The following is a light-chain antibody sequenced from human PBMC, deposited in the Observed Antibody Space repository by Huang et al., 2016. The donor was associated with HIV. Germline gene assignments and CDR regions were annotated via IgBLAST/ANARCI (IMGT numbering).Light chain of an antibody. CDR1: QSSSSY. CDR3: QQSYSTPLT. Sequence: DIQMTQSPSSLSASVGDRVTITCRASQSSSSYLNWYQQKPGKAPKLLIYAASSLQSGVPSRFSVSGSGTEFTLTVSNLQPEDFAAYYCQQSYSTPLTFGRGTKVEIK. J-gene: IGKJ4*01. CDR2: AAS. V-gene: IGKV1-39*01.